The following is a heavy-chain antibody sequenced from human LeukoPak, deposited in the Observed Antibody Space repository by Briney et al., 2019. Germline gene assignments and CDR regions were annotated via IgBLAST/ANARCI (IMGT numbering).Heavy chain of an antibody. CDR1: GYAFTGYY. D-gene: IGHD6-6*01. Sequence: ASVKVSCKASGYAFTGYYMHWVRQAPGQGLEWMGGIIPIFGTTNYAQKFQDRVTITADKSTSTAYMELSSLRSEDTAVYYCARDPPGRPYSSSSYGWGQGTLVTVSS. J-gene: IGHJ4*02. CDR2: IIPIFGTT. CDR3: ARDPPGRPYSSSSYG. V-gene: IGHV1-69*06.